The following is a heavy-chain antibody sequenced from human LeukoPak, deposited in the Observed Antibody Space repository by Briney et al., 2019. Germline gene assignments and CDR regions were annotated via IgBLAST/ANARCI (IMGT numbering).Heavy chain of an antibody. Sequence: PGRSLRLSCTASGFNFGDYAMSWFRQAPGKGLEWVGFIRSKAYGGTTEYAASVKGRFTISRDDSKSIAYLQMNSLKTEDTAVYYCTRDSSYYYDSSGSDYFDYWGQGTLVTVSS. CDR2: IRSKAYGGTT. D-gene: IGHD3-22*01. J-gene: IGHJ4*02. V-gene: IGHV3-49*03. CDR3: TRDSSYYYDSSGSDYFDY. CDR1: GFNFGDYA.